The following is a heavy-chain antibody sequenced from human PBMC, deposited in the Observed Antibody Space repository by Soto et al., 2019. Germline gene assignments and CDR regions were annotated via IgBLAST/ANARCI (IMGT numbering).Heavy chain of an antibody. D-gene: IGHD3-10*01. J-gene: IGHJ5*02. CDR1: SGSIISSNW. Sequence: SETLSLTCAVSSGSIISSNWWSWVRQPPGKGLEWIGETYHSGSTNYNPSLKSRVTISVDKSKNQFSLKLSSVTAADTAVYYCARGEEYYGSGSYYNGGGWFDPWGQGTLVTVSS. CDR2: TYHSGST. V-gene: IGHV4-4*02. CDR3: ARGEEYYGSGSYYNGGGWFDP.